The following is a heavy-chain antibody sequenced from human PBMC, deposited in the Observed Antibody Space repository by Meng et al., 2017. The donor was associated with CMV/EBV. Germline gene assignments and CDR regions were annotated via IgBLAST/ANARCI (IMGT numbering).Heavy chain of an antibody. J-gene: IGHJ4*01. CDR3: ARGVPLGIIYSFDY. Sequence: VQLVPSGVEVKKPGASVKVACKASGYTFSGYGISWVRQAPGQGLGWLGWISVYNGHTNFAQNLQGRVTMTTDTYTSTAYVELRSLRSDDTAIYYCARGVPLGIIYSFDYWGQGTLVTVSS. CDR1: GYTFSGYG. CDR2: ISVYNGHT. D-gene: IGHD2-21*01. V-gene: IGHV1-18*01.